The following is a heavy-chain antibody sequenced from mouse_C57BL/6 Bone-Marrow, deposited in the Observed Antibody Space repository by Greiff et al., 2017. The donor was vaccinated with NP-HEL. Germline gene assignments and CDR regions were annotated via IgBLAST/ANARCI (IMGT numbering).Heavy chain of an antibody. V-gene: IGHV10-1*01. CDR1: GFSFNTYA. D-gene: IGHD2-3*01. J-gene: IGHJ2*01. Sequence: EVQLVESGGGLVQPKGSLTLSCAASGFSFNTYAMNWVRQAPGKGLEWVARIRSKSNNYATYYADSLKDRFTISRDDSESMLYLQMNNLKTEDTAMYYCVRQGYDGYYLDYWGQGTTLTVSS. CDR3: VRQGYDGYYLDY. CDR2: IRSKSNNYAT.